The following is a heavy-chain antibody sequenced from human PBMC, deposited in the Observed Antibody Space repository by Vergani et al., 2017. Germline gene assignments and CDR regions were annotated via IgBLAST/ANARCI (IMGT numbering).Heavy chain of an antibody. D-gene: IGHD2-2*03. V-gene: IGHV1-69*01. CDR3: AGPGGYCSRTSCYGAFDI. CDR1: GGTFSSYA. Sequence: QVQLVQSGAEVKKPGSSVKVSCKASGGTFSSYAISWVRQAPGQGLEWMGGIIPIFGTANYAQKFQGRVTITADESTSTAYMELSSLGSEDTAVYSCAGPGGYCSRTSCYGAFDIWGQGTMVTVSS. J-gene: IGHJ3*02. CDR2: IIPIFGTA.